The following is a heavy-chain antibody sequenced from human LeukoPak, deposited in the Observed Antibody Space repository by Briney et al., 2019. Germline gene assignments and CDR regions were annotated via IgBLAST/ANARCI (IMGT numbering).Heavy chain of an antibody. J-gene: IGHJ6*02. CDR2: IYPGDSDT. CDR1: GYGFTDYW. Sequence: GESLKISCQTAGYGFTDYWIGWVRQMPGKGLEWMGIIYPGDSDTRYSPSFQGQVTISADKSIRTAYLQWSLKASDTAIYYCARSDQLRWFGEPRRPFYYGMDVWGQGTTVTVS. CDR3: ARSDQLRWFGEPRRPFYYGMDV. V-gene: IGHV5-51*01. D-gene: IGHD3-10*01.